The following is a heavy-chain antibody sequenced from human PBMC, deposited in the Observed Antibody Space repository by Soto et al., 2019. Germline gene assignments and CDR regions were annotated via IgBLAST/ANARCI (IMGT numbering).Heavy chain of an antibody. CDR2: ISIYGGST. J-gene: IGHJ3*01. Sequence: PGGSLRLSCSASGFTFSSYGMYWVRQAPGKGLEFVSGISIYGGSTYYTDSVKDRFIISRDNSKNTLYLQMNSLRAEDTAVYYCAKGITVTKRGAFDVWGQGTMVTVSS. CDR1: GFTFSSYG. V-gene: IGHV3-64*04. D-gene: IGHD4-17*01. CDR3: AKGITVTKRGAFDV.